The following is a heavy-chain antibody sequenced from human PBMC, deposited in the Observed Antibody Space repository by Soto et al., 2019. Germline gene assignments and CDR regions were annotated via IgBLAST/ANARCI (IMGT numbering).Heavy chain of an antibody. Sequence: GASVKVSCKVSGYTLTELSMHWVRQAPGKGLEWIGGFDPEDGETIYAQKFQGRVTMTEDTSTDTAYMELSSLRSEDTAVYYCATPRWDYYYYGMDVWGQGTTVTVSS. CDR2: FDPEDGET. D-gene: IGHD1-26*01. CDR3: ATPRWDYYYYGMDV. V-gene: IGHV1-24*01. J-gene: IGHJ6*02. CDR1: GYTLTELS.